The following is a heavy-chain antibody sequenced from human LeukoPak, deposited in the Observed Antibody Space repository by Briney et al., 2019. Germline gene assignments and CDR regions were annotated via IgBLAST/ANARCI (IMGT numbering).Heavy chain of an antibody. CDR3: ARARDYDFWSGYSPYFDY. J-gene: IGHJ4*02. D-gene: IGHD3-3*01. V-gene: IGHV1-69*13. Sequence: GASVKVSCKASGGTFSSYAIGWVRQAPGQGLEWMGGIIPIFGTANYARKFQGRVTITADESTSTAYMELSSLRSEDTAVYYCARARDYDFWSGYSPYFDYWGQGTLVTVSS. CDR2: IIPIFGTA. CDR1: GGTFSSYA.